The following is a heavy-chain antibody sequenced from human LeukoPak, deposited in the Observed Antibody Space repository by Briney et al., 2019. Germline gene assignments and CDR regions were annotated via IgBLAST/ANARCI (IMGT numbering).Heavy chain of an antibody. D-gene: IGHD6-19*01. CDR1: GFTFSSYS. CDR2: ISSSSSYI. Sequence: GGSLRLSCAASGFTFSSYSMNWVRQAPGKGLEWVSSISSSSSYIYYADSVKGRFTISRDNAKNSLYLQMNSLRAEDTAVYYCARGGESGWYSFGYWGQGTLVTVSS. J-gene: IGHJ4*02. CDR3: ARGGESGWYSFGY. V-gene: IGHV3-21*01.